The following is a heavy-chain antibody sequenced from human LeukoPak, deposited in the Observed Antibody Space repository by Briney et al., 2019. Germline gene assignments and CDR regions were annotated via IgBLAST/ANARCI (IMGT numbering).Heavy chain of an antibody. CDR2: INHSGST. J-gene: IGHJ6*02. D-gene: IGHD2-2*01. CDR1: GGSFSGYY. Sequence: PSETLSLTCAVYGGSFSGYYWSWIRQPPGKGLEWIGEINHSGSTNYNPSLKSRVTISVDTSKNQFSLKLSSVTAADTAVYYCAREGSSTSWRSGYYYGMDVWGQGTTVTVSS. V-gene: IGHV4-34*01. CDR3: AREGSSTSWRSGYYYGMDV.